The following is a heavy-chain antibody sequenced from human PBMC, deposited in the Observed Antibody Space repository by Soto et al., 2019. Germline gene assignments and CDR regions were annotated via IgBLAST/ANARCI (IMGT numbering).Heavy chain of an antibody. J-gene: IGHJ4*02. CDR3: ARDAPRWDYYDSSGYYSPVDY. V-gene: IGHV1-18*04. D-gene: IGHD3-22*01. Sequence: RASVKVSCKASGYTFTSYGISWVRQAPGQGLEWMGWISAYNGNTNYAQKLQGRVTMTTDTSTSTAYMELRSLRSDDTAVYYCARDAPRWDYYDSSGYYSPVDYWGQGTLVTVSS. CDR2: ISAYNGNT. CDR1: GYTFTSYG.